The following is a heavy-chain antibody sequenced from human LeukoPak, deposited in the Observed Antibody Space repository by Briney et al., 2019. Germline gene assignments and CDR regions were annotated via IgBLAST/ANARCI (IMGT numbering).Heavy chain of an antibody. CDR2: IYPGDSDT. CDR3: ARTGVYYDSFD. CDR1: GYSFTSYW. D-gene: IGHD3-22*01. J-gene: IGHJ4*02. Sequence: ASPTLSSTGSGYSFTSYWIGWVRQMPGKGLEWMGLIYPGDSDTRYSPSFQGQVTISADKSISTAYLQWSSLKASDTAMYYCARTGVYYDSFDWGQGTLVTVSS. V-gene: IGHV5-51*01.